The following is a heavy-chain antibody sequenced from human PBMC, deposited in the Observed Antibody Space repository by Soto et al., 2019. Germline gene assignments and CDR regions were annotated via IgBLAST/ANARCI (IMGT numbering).Heavy chain of an antibody. CDR3: AKDLVPAAMPDYYYGMDV. CDR2: ISGSGGST. D-gene: IGHD2-2*01. CDR1: GFTFSSYA. J-gene: IGHJ6*02. V-gene: IGHV3-23*01. Sequence: GGSLRLSCAASGFTFSSYAMSWVRQAPGKGLEWVSAISGSGGSTYYADSVKGRFTISRDNSKNTLYLQMNSLRAEDTAVYYCAKDLVPAAMPDYYYGMDVWGQGTTVTVSS.